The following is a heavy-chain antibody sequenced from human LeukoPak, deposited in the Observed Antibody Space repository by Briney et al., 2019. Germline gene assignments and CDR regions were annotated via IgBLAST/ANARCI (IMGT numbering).Heavy chain of an antibody. V-gene: IGHV3-30-3*01. Sequence: PGGSLRLSCAASGFTFSSYAMHWVRQAPGKGLEWVAVISYDGSNKYYADSVKGRFTISRDNSKNTLYLQMNSLRAEDTAVYYCARDDSRLDAFDIWGQGTMVTVSS. CDR2: ISYDGSNK. CDR1: GFTFSSYA. D-gene: IGHD2-15*01. J-gene: IGHJ3*02. CDR3: ARDDSRLDAFDI.